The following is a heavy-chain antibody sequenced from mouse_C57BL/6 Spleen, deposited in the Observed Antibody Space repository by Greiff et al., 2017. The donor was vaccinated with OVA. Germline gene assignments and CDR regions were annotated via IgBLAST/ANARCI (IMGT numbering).Heavy chain of an antibody. CDR2: IYPGDGDT. Sequence: QVQLQQSGPELVKPGASVKISCKASGYAFSSSWMNWVKQRPGKGLEWIGRIYPGDGDTNYNGKFKGKATLTADKSSSTAYMQLSSLTSEDSAVYFCASYWDYVNFDVWGTGTTVTVSS. CDR1: GYAFSSSW. CDR3: ASYWDYVNFDV. V-gene: IGHV1-82*01. J-gene: IGHJ1*03. D-gene: IGHD4-1*01.